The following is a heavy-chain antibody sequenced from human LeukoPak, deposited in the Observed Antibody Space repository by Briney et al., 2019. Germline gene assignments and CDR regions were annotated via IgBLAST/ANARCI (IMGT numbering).Heavy chain of an antibody. J-gene: IGHJ5*02. CDR2: IYWHDET. D-gene: IGHD5-18*01. Sequence: SGPTLVNPTQTLALTCTFSGFSLSTSGVGVGWIRQPPGKALEWLAIIYWHDETHYSPSLKSRLTITKDTSKNQVVLTMTNMDPVDTATYYCASWGQRWDFDWFDPWGQGTLVTVSS. V-gene: IGHV2-5*01. CDR1: GFSLSTSGVG. CDR3: ASWGQRWDFDWFDP.